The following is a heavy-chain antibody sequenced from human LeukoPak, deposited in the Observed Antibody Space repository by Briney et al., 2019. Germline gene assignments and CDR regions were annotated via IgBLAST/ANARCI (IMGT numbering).Heavy chain of an antibody. J-gene: IGHJ6*02. CDR2: IYGGGST. CDR1: GFTVSSNY. Sequence: PGGSLRLSCAASGFTVSSNYMSWVRQAPGKGLEWVSVIYGGGSTYYADSVKGRFTISRDNAKNSLYLQMNSLRAEDTAVYYCATYPGYGMDVWGQGTTVTVSS. CDR3: ATYPGYGMDV. V-gene: IGHV3-66*01.